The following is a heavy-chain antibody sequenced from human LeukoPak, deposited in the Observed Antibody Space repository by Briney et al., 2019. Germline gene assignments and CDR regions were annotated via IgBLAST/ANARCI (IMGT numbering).Heavy chain of an antibody. V-gene: IGHV1-24*01. CDR3: ARDPSNTSGWYIYFDY. J-gene: IGHJ4*02. CDR2: FDPEDGET. D-gene: IGHD6-19*01. Sequence: ASVKVSCKVSGYTLTELSMHWVRQAPGKGLEWMGGFDPEDGETIYAQRFQGRVTLTIDTSTSTAYMELRDLRSDDTAMYYCARDPSNTSGWYIYFDYWGQGTQVTVSS. CDR1: GYTLTELS.